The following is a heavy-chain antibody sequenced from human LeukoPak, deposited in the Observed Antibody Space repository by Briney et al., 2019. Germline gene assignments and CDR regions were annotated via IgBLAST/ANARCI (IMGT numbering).Heavy chain of an antibody. CDR1: GFSFSSYE. CDR3: ARGRMVRGVIHYYYYMDV. V-gene: IGHV3-48*03. J-gene: IGHJ6*03. Sequence: GGSLRLSCSASGFSFSSYEMNWVRQAPGKGLEWISYITGSGDTIYYADSVKGRFTISRDNAKNSLYLQMNSLRAEDTALYYCARGRMVRGVIHYYYYMDVWGKGTTVTVSS. CDR2: ITGSGDTI. D-gene: IGHD3-10*01.